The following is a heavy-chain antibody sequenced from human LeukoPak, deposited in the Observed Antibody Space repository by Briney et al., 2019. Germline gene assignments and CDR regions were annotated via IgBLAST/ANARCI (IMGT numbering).Heavy chain of an antibody. V-gene: IGHV4-39*01. CDR1: GDSISSSDNY. Sequence: PSETLSLICTVSGDSISSSDNYWGWIRQPPGKGLEWIGASRYGGSTYYTPSLKSRVIISVDTSKNQFSLKLRSVTASDTAAYYCSRRTSNPVGAIDYWGQGTLVTVSS. D-gene: IGHD1-26*01. J-gene: IGHJ4*02. CDR3: SRRTSNPVGAIDY. CDR2: SRYGGST.